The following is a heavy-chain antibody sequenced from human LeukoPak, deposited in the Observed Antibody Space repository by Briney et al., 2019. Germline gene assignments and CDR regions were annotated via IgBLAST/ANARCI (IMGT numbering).Heavy chain of an antibody. CDR3: ATRRDGYNSPFDP. Sequence: ASVKVSCKASGYTFTSYYLHWVRQAPGQGLEWMGIINPSGGSTSYAQKFQGRVTMTRDTSTSAVYMELSSLRSEDTAVYYCATRRDGYNSPFDPWGQGTLVTVSS. V-gene: IGHV1-46*01. CDR2: INPSGGST. D-gene: IGHD5-12*01. CDR1: GYTFTSYY. J-gene: IGHJ5*02.